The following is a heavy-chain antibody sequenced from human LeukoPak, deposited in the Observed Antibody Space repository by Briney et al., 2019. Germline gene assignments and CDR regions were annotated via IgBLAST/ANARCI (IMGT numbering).Heavy chain of an antibody. D-gene: IGHD4-11*01. J-gene: IGHJ4*02. Sequence: GGSLRLSCAASGLTLSRYNMNWVRQAPGKGLEWVSSISSTSSYIYYADSVKGRFTISRDNAKNSLYLQMNSLRAEDTAVYYCTRDPGTDYSTYYFDYWGQGTLVTVSS. CDR1: GLTLSRYN. CDR2: ISSTSSYI. V-gene: IGHV3-21*01. CDR3: TRDPGTDYSTYYFDY.